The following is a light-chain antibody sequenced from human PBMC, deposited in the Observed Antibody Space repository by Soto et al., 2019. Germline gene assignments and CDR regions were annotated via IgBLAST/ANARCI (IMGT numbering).Light chain of an antibody. CDR3: QQYDSSPSSFT. J-gene: IGKJ3*01. Sequence: EIVLTQSPGTLSLSPGERATLSCRASQSVSGSSLAWYQQKPGQAPRLLIYGASSRVTGIPDRFSGSGSGTDFTLTINRLEPEDFAVYYGQQYDSSPSSFTFGPGTKVDIK. CDR2: GAS. V-gene: IGKV3-20*01. CDR1: QSVSGSS.